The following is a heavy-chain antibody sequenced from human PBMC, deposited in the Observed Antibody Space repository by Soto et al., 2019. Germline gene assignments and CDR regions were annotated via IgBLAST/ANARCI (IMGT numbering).Heavy chain of an antibody. CDR2: ISSSSYI. V-gene: IGHV3-21*01. J-gene: IGHJ4*02. D-gene: IGHD3-3*01. CDR3: AREYYDFWSPNNEGFDY. CDR1: GFTFSSYS. Sequence: PGGSLRLSCAASGFTFSSYSMNWVRQAPGKGLEWVSSISSSSYIYYADSVKGRFTISRDNAKNSLYLQMNSLRAEDTAVYYCAREYYDFWSPNNEGFDYWGQGTLVTVSS.